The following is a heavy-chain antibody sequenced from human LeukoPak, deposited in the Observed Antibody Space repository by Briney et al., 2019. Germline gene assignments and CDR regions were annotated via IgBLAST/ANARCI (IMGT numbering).Heavy chain of an antibody. Sequence: SETLSLTCAVYGGSFSSFHWTWIRQPAGKGLEWIGLIYSSGSAIYNPSLKSRVAMSVDMTKNQLSLKLSSVTAADTAMYYCARKDGDYWGQGTLVTVSS. CDR1: GGSFSSFH. CDR2: IYSSGSA. CDR3: ARKDGDY. V-gene: IGHV4-59*10. J-gene: IGHJ4*02.